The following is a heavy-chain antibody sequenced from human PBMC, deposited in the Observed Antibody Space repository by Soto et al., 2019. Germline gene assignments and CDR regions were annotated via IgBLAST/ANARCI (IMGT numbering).Heavy chain of an antibody. CDR1: GGTFSSYA. V-gene: IGHV1-69*12. CDR2: IIPIFGTA. Sequence: QVQLVQSGAEVKKPGSSVKVSCKASGGTFSSYAISWVRQAPGQGLEWMGGIIPIFGTANYAQKFQGRVTITADESTSTAYMELSSLRSEDTAVYYCARDERGYSYGGDYYYYGMDVWGQGTTVTVSS. J-gene: IGHJ6*02. CDR3: ARDERGYSYGGDYYYYGMDV. D-gene: IGHD5-18*01.